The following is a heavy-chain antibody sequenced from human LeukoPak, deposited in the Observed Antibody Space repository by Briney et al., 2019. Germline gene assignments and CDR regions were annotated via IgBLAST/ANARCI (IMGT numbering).Heavy chain of an antibody. CDR1: GGSFSGYY. D-gene: IGHD2-2*01. CDR2: INHSGST. J-gene: IGHJ5*02. CDR3: ARVGDCSSTSCYFGWFDP. Sequence: SETLSLTCAVYGGSFSGYYWSWIRQPPGKGLEWIGEINHSGSTYYNPSLKSRVTISVDRSKNQFSLKLSSVTAADTAVYYCARVGDCSSTSCYFGWFDPWGQGTLVTVSS. V-gene: IGHV4-34*01.